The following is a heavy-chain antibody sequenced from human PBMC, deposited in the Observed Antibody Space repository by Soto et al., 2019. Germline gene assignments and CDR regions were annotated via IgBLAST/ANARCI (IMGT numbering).Heavy chain of an antibody. CDR2: IYYSGST. Sequence: SETLSLTCTVSGGSISSGDYYWSWIRQPPGKGLEWIGYIYYSGSTYYNPSLKSRVTISVDTSKNQFSLKLSSVTAADTAVYYCARVAQDSSGYYIFDYWGQGTLVTVSS. CDR1: GGSISSGDYY. J-gene: IGHJ4*02. V-gene: IGHV4-30-4*01. CDR3: ARVAQDSSGYYIFDY. D-gene: IGHD3-22*01.